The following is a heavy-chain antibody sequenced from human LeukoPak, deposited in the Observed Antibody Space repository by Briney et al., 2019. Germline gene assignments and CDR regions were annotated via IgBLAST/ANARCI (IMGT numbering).Heavy chain of an antibody. CDR1: GFTFSDYY. Sequence: PGGSLRLSCAASGFTFSDYYMSWIRQAPGKGLEWVSSISSSSGYIYYADSVKGRFTISRDNAKNSLYLQMNSLRAEDTAVYHCATVRGGNTRDFDYWGQGTLVTVSS. CDR3: ATVRGGNTRDFDY. V-gene: IGHV3-11*06. D-gene: IGHD3-10*01. J-gene: IGHJ4*02. CDR2: ISSSSGYI.